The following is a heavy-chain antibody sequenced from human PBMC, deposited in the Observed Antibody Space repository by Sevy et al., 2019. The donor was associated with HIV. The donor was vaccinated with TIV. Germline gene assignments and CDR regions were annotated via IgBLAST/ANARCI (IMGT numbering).Heavy chain of an antibody. CDR2: LSFGCGKI. CDR1: GFAFYDYS. D-gene: IGHD2-8*01. Sequence: GGSLRLSCAASGFAFYDYSMSWIRQAPGKGLEWVATLSFGCGKIKYADSVKGRFTISRVNSKNSFYLQMDNLRVEDTALYYCGREGCTRPHDYWGQGTRVTVSS. J-gene: IGHJ4*02. CDR3: GREGCTRPHDY. V-gene: IGHV3-23*01.